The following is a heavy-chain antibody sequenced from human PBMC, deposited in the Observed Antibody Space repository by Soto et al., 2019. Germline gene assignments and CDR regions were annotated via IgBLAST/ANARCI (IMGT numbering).Heavy chain of an antibody. V-gene: IGHV4-59*05. D-gene: IGHD3-3*01. CDR2: IYYSGST. CDR3: ARHLNYDFWSGRYYYGMDV. CDR1: GGSISSYY. Sequence: SETLSLTCTVSGGSISSYYWNWVWQRPRKGLEWIGSIYYSGSTYYNPSLKSRVTISVDTSKNQFSLKLSSVTAADTAVYYCARHLNYDFWSGRYYYGMDVWGQGTTVTVSS. J-gene: IGHJ6*02.